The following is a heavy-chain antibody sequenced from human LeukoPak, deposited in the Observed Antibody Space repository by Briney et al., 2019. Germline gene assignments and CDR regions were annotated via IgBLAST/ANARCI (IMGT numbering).Heavy chain of an antibody. Sequence: PSETLSLTCAVYGGSFSGYYWSWIRQPPGKGLEWIGEINHSGSTNYNPSLKSRVTISVDTSKNQFSLKLSSVTAADTAVYYCARGYFTYYYYYGMDVWGQGTTVTVS. CDR1: GGSFSGYY. CDR3: ARGYFTYYYYYGMDV. V-gene: IGHV4-34*01. J-gene: IGHJ6*02. D-gene: IGHD2-21*01. CDR2: INHSGST.